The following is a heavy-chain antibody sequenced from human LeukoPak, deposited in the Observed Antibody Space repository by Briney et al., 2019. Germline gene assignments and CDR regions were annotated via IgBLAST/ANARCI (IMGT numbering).Heavy chain of an antibody. CDR2: VYSTGNT. J-gene: IGHJ5*01. V-gene: IGHV4-59*11. CDR1: GGSITNHY. CDR3: AREGTTSWFDY. Sequence: SETLSLTCTVSGGSITNHYWTWLRQPPGKGLEWIGYVYSTGNTNYNPSLKSRVTISVDTSKNQFSLKLSSVTTADTALYYCAREGTTSWFDYWGLGTLVTVSS. D-gene: IGHD1-14*01.